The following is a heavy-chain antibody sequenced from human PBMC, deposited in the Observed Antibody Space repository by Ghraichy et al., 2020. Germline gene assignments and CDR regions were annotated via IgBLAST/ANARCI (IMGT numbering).Heavy chain of an antibody. CDR2: ISAYNGNT. D-gene: IGHD6-13*01. V-gene: IGHV1-18*01. J-gene: IGHJ6*02. Sequence: ASVKVSCKASGYTFTSYGISWVRQAPGQGLEWMGWISAYNGNTNHAQELQGRVTMTTDTSTSTAYMELRSLRSDDTAVYYCARDSRVAAAGMVREDYFYYYGMDVWGQGTTVTVSS. CDR3: ARDSRVAAAGMVREDYFYYYGMDV. CDR1: GYTFTSYG.